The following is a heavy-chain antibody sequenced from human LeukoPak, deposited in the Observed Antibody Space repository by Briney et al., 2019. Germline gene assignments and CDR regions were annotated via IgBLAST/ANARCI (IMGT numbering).Heavy chain of an antibody. CDR2: ISESGDTT. CDR3: VKEDMYGGHLMVEN. Sequence: GGSLRLSCAASGFTFRNYVMSWVRQAPGKGLEWVSAISESGDTTYYADSARGRFTISRANSKNTLSLQMNSLRAEDTAVYYCVKEDMYGGHLMVENWGQGTLVAVSS. CDR1: GFTFRNYV. V-gene: IGHV3-23*01. D-gene: IGHD2-21*02. J-gene: IGHJ4*02.